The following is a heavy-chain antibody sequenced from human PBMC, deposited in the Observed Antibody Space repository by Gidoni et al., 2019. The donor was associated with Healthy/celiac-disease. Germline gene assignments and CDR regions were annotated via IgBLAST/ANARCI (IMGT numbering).Heavy chain of an antibody. D-gene: IGHD3-22*01. Sequence: EVQLVESGGGLVKPGGSLRLSCAASGFTFSNAWMNWVRPAAGKGMERVGRIKSKTDGGTTDYAAPVKGRFTISRDDSKNTLYLQMNSLKTEDTAVYYCTTDRYYDSSGYYYAYGYWGQGTLVTVSS. J-gene: IGHJ4*02. CDR2: IKSKTDGGTT. CDR1: GFTFSNAW. CDR3: TTDRYYDSSGYYYAYGY. V-gene: IGHV3-15*07.